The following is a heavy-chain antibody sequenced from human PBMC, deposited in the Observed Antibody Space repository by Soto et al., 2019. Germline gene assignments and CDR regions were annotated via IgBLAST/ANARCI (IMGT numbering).Heavy chain of an antibody. CDR1: GFTFSSYA. D-gene: IGHD6-19*01. Sequence: ESGGGVVQPGRSLRLSCAASGFTFSSYAMHWVRQAPGKGLEWVAVISYDGSNKYYADSVKGRFTISRDNSKNTLYLQMNSLRAEDTAVYYCARDGAVAGPDAFDIWGQGTMVTVSS. CDR2: ISYDGSNK. V-gene: IGHV3-30-3*01. J-gene: IGHJ3*02. CDR3: ARDGAVAGPDAFDI.